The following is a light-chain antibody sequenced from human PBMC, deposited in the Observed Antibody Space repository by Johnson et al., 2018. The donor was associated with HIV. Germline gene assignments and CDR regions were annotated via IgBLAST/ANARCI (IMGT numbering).Light chain of an antibody. CDR3: GTWDSSLSAVV. Sequence: QSVLTQPPSVSAAPGQKVTISCSGSSSNIGNNYVSWYQQFPGTAPKLLIYDNNKRPSGIPDRFSGSKSGTSATLGITGLQTGAEADYYCGTWDSSLSAVVFGTGTKVTVL. J-gene: IGLJ1*01. CDR2: DNN. CDR1: SSNIGNNY. V-gene: IGLV1-51*01.